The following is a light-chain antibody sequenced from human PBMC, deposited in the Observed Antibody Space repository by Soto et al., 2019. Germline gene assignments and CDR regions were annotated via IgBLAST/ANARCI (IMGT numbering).Light chain of an antibody. CDR2: AAS. CDR1: QSIGRF. Sequence: DIQMTQSPSSLSASVGERVTITCRASQSIGRFLNWYQQKPGKAPTLLIYAASSLQSGVPSRFSGSGSGTEFTLTISSLQPEDFATYYCQQSYSPPPITFGQGTRLEI. J-gene: IGKJ5*01. CDR3: QQSYSPPPIT. V-gene: IGKV1-39*01.